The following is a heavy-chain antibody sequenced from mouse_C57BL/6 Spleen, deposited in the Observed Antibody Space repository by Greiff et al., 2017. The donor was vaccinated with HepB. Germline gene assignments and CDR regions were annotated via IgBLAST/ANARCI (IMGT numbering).Heavy chain of an antibody. J-gene: IGHJ1*03. CDR1: GFTFSDYY. V-gene: IGHV5-16*01. CDR2: INYDGSST. CDR3: ARDHEYFDV. Sequence: EVHLVESEGGLVQPGSSMKLSCTASGFTFSDYYMAWVRQVPEKGLEWVANINYDGSSTYYLDSLKSRFIISRDNAKNSLYLQMSSLKSEDTAAYYCARDHEYFDVWGTGTTVTVSS.